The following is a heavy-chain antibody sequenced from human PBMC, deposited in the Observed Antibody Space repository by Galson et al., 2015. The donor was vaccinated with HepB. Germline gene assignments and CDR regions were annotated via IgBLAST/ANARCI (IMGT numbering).Heavy chain of an antibody. J-gene: IGHJ4*02. CDR1: GFTFSSYA. CDR3: AREKGRWLQSGKGFDY. D-gene: IGHD5-24*01. CDR2: ISYDGSNK. Sequence: SLRLSCAAFGFTFSSYAMHWVRQAPGKGLEWVAVISYDGSNKYYADSVKGRFTISRDNSKNTLYLQMNSLRAEDTAVYYCAREKGRWLQSGKGFDYWGQGTLVTVSS. V-gene: IGHV3-30-3*01.